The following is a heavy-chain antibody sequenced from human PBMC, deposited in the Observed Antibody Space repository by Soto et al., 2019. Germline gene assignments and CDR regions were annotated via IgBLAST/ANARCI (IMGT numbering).Heavy chain of an antibody. CDR3: ARDPQYELLWFGELYDGMDV. D-gene: IGHD3-10*01. Sequence: SVKVSCKASGGTFSSYAISWVRQAPGQGLEVIGGITPIFGTANYAQKFQGRVTITADESTSTAYMELSSLRSEDTAVYYCARDPQYELLWFGELYDGMDVWGQGTTVTVSS. J-gene: IGHJ6*02. CDR1: GGTFSSYA. V-gene: IGHV1-69*13. CDR2: ITPIFGTA.